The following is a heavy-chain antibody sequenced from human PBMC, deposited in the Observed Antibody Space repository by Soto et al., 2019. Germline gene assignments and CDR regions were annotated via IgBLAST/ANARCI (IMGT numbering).Heavy chain of an antibody. CDR1: GGTFSSYA. CDR3: AEGGYSGYDLLYGMDV. Sequence: QVQLVQSGAEVKKPGSSVKVSCKASGGTFSSYAISWVRQAPGQGLEWMGGIIPIFGTANYAQKFQGRVTITADESTSTAYMELSSLRSEDTAVYYCAEGGYSGYDLLYGMDVWGQGTTVTVSS. D-gene: IGHD5-12*01. CDR2: IIPIFGTA. J-gene: IGHJ6*02. V-gene: IGHV1-69*01.